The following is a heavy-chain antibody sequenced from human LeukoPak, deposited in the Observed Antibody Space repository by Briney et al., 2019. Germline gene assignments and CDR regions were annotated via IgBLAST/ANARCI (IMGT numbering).Heavy chain of an antibody. CDR3: ARDSGRFRLDY. V-gene: IGHV3-48*03. CDR2: ISSSSTTI. D-gene: IGHD6-19*01. J-gene: IGHJ4*02. Sequence: GGSLRLSCAASGFTFISYEMNWVRQAPGKGLEWISYISSSSTTIYYADSVKGRFTISRDNANNLLYLQMNSLRVEDTAVYYCARDSGRFRLDYWGLGVLVTVSS. CDR1: GFTFISYE.